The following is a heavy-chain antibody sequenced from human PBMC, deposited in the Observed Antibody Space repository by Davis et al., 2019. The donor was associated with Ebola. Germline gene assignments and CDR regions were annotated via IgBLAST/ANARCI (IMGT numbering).Heavy chain of an antibody. CDR3: SRDLKHRPPSYDDGVDV. V-gene: IGHV3-49*04. J-gene: IGHJ6*02. CDR2: IRSKAYGGKP. CDR1: GFSLGDYA. D-gene: IGHD6-6*01. Sequence: GGSLRLSCSVSGFSLGDYALNWVRHAPGRGLEWVGFIRSKAYGGKPAYAASVKGRFTISRDDSRSIAYLQMDSLKIEDTAVYYCSRDLKHRPPSYDDGVDVWGQGTTVTVSS.